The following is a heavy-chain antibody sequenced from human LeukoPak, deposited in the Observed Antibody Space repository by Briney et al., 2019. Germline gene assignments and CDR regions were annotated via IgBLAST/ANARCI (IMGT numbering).Heavy chain of an antibody. D-gene: IGHD3-22*01. J-gene: IGHJ4*02. CDR1: GFTFSSYG. Sequence: GGSLRLSCAASGFTFSSYGMHWVRQAPGKGLEWVAVISYDGSNKYYADSVKGRFTISRDNSKNTLYLQMNSLRAEDTAVYYCAKEVVYDSSGYSFYFDYWGRGTLVTVSS. V-gene: IGHV3-30*18. CDR2: ISYDGSNK. CDR3: AKEVVYDSSGYSFYFDY.